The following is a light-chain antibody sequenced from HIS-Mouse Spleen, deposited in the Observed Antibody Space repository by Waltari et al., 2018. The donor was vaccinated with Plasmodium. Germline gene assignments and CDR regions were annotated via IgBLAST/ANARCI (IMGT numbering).Light chain of an antibody. V-gene: IGKV3-15*01. CDR3: QQYNSWPAWT. CDR2: GAS. Sequence: EIVMTQSPATLSVSPGERATLSCRASQSVSSNLSWYQQKPGQAPRLLIYGASPRATGIPARFSCSGSGTEFTLTISSLQSEDFAVYYCQQYNSWPAWTFGQGTKVEIK. J-gene: IGKJ1*01. CDR1: QSVSSN.